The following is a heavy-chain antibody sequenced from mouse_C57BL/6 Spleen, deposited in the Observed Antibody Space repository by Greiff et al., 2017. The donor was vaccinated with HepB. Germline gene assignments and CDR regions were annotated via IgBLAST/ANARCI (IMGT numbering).Heavy chain of an antibody. CDR1: GYTFTSYW. Sequence: QVQLKQPGAELVKPGASVKLSCKASGYTFTSYWMHWVKQRPGRGLEWIGRIDPNSGGTKYNEKFKSKATLTVDKPSSTAYMQLSSLTSEDSAVYYCARPSGSSYWYFDVWGTGTTVTVSS. J-gene: IGHJ1*03. CDR2: IDPNSGGT. CDR3: ARPSGSSYWYFDV. V-gene: IGHV1-72*01. D-gene: IGHD1-1*01.